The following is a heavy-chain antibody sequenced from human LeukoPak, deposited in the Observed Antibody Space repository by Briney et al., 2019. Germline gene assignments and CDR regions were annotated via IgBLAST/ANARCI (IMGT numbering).Heavy chain of an antibody. J-gene: IGHJ5*02. D-gene: IGHD6-19*01. V-gene: IGHV1-18*01. CDR2: IHAYNGNT. CDR3: ARYADGGWRANWFDH. CDR1: GSTCTSYG. Sequence: GASVKPSCNASGSTCTSYGISWVRQAPGQGVEWIGWIHAYNGNTNYSQKHKVRVTMTTDTSTSTAYMELRRLRSDDTAVYYCARYADGGWRANWFDHWGQGTLVTVSS.